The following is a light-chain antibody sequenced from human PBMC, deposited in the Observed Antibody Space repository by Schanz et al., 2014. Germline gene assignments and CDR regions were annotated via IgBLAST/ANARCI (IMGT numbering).Light chain of an antibody. CDR3: QSYDNSLSGV. J-gene: IGLJ3*02. Sequence: QSALTQPPSASGSPGQSVTISCTGTSSDVGGYNYVSWYQQHPGKAPKLLIYANNIRPSGVPDRFSGSKSGTSASLAITGLQAEDEANYYCQSYDNSLSGVFGGGTKLTVL. V-gene: IGLV2-8*01. CDR2: ANN. CDR1: SSDVGGYNY.